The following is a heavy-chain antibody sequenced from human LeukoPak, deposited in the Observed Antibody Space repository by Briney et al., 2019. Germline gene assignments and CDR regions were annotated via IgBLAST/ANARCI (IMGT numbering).Heavy chain of an antibody. D-gene: IGHD3-22*01. CDR2: ISGSGGST. CDR1: RFTFSSYG. V-gene: IGHV3-23*01. CDR3: AKDRYYYDSSIGLYYFDY. Sequence: GGSLRLSCAASRFTFSSYGMSWVRQAPGKGLEWVSAISGSGGSTYYADSVKGRFTISRDNSKNTLYLQMNSLRAEDTAVYYCAKDRYYYDSSIGLYYFDYWGQGTLVTVSS. J-gene: IGHJ4*02.